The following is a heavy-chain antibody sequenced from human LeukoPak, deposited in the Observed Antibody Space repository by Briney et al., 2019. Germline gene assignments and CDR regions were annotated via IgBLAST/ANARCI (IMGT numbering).Heavy chain of an antibody. D-gene: IGHD1-26*01. Sequence: PSQTLTLTCTVSGSMYNYYWSWIRQPPGKGLEWIGYIHYNGITNYSPSLKSRVTMSLDTSKNQVSLKLNSVSAADTAVYYCARHISSGGTYAHFDYWGQGTLVTVSS. CDR2: IHYNGIT. V-gene: IGHV4-59*08. J-gene: IGHJ4*02. CDR1: GSMYNYY. CDR3: ARHISSGGTYAHFDY.